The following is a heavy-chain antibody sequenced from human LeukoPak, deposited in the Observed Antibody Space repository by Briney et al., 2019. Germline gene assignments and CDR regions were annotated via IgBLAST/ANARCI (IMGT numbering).Heavy chain of an antibody. CDR3: ARSPPSSYCTSTSCYPRHFDY. Sequence: GESLKISCQGSGYSFSNYWIGWVRQMPGKGLEWMGIIYPGDSDTRYSPSFQGQVTISADKSISTAYLQWSSLKASDTAMYYCARSPPSSYCTSTSCYPRHFDYWGQGTLVTVSS. D-gene: IGHD2-2*01. CDR1: GYSFSNYW. J-gene: IGHJ4*02. CDR2: IYPGDSDT. V-gene: IGHV5-51*01.